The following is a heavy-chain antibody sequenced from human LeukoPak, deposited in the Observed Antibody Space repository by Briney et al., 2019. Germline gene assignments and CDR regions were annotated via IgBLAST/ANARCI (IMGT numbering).Heavy chain of an antibody. CDR2: IIPIFGTA. V-gene: IGHV1-69*13. CDR1: GGTFSSYA. Sequence: SVKVSCKASGGTFSSYAISWVRQAPGQGLEWMGGIIPIFGTANYAQKFQGRVTITADESTSTAYMELSSLRSEDTAVYYCARGGIESDSITIFGVVTYYYYYYYMDVWGKGTTVTVSS. D-gene: IGHD3-3*01. CDR3: ARGGIESDSITIFGVVTYYYYYYYMDV. J-gene: IGHJ6*03.